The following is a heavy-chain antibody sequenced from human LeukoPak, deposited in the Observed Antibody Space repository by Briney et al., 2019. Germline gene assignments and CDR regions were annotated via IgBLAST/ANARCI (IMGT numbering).Heavy chain of an antibody. Sequence: GGSLRLSYAASGFTVSSNYMSWVRQAPGKGLEWVSVIYSGGSTYYADSVKGRFTISRDNSKNTLYLQMNSLRAEDTAVYYRARDYGDYGYYNWFDPWGQGTLVTVSS. D-gene: IGHD4-17*01. CDR3: ARDYGDYGYYNWFDP. CDR2: IYSGGST. V-gene: IGHV3-66*02. CDR1: GFTVSSNY. J-gene: IGHJ5*02.